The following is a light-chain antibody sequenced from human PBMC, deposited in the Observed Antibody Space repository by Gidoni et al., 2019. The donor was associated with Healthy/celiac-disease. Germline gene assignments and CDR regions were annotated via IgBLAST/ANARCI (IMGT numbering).Light chain of an antibody. CDR3: QAWDSSLVV. V-gene: IGLV3-1*01. Sequence: SYELTQPPSVSVSPGQTASITCSGDKLGDKYACWYQQTPGQSTVLVIYQDSKRPSGIPERFSGSNAGNTATLTISGTQAMDEADYYCQAWDSSLVVFGGGTKLTVL. J-gene: IGLJ2*01. CDR1: KLGDKY. CDR2: QDS.